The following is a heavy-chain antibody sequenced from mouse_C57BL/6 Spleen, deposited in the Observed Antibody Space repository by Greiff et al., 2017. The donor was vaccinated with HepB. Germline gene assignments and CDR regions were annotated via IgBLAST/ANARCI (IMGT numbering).Heavy chain of an antibody. CDR1: GYTFTSYW. J-gene: IGHJ1*03. V-gene: IGHV1-72*01. Sequence: QVQLQQPGAELVKPGASVKLSCKASGYTFTSYWMHWVKQRPGRGLEWIGRIDPNSGGTKYNEKFKSKATLTVDKPTSTAHMQLSSLTSEDSAVYYCARWGYYGSSYWYFDVWGTGTTVTVSS. CDR3: ARWGYYGSSYWYFDV. D-gene: IGHD1-1*01. CDR2: IDPNSGGT.